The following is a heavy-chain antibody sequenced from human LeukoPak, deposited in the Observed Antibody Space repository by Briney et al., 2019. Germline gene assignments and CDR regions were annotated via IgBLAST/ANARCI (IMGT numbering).Heavy chain of an antibody. CDR2: INPSGGST. CDR1: GYTFTSYY. J-gene: IGHJ6*02. Sequence: GASVKVSCTASGYTFTSYYMHWVRQAPGQGLEWMGIINPSGGSTSYAQKFQGRVTMTRDTSTSTVYMELSSLRSEDTAVYYCAREGALTIFGVVGGYYYYYGMDVWGQGTTVTVSS. V-gene: IGHV1-46*01. D-gene: IGHD3-3*01. CDR3: AREGALTIFGVVGGYYYYYGMDV.